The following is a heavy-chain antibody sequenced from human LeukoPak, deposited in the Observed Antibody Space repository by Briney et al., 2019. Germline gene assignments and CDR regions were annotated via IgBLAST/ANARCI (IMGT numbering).Heavy chain of an antibody. J-gene: IGHJ4*02. CDR1: GYTLTGYY. CDR3: ARASLGI. V-gene: IGHV1-2*02. D-gene: IGHD7-27*01. CDR2: INPNSGGT. Sequence: ASVKAYCKASGYTLTGYYIHWVRQAPGQGLEWMGWINPNSGGTKYAQKFQGRVTVTRDTSISTAYMELTRLRSDDTAVYYCARASLGIWGQGTLVTVSS.